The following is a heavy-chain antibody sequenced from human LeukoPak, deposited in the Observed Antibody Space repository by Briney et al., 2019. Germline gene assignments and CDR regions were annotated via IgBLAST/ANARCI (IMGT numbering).Heavy chain of an antibody. CDR2: IRQDGSDK. J-gene: IGHJ1*01. CDR3: ARPLTIAGTWNFQN. CDR1: GFTYSTYW. V-gene: IGHV3-7*01. Sequence: GGSLRLSCVASGFTYSTYWMSWVRQAPGKGLEWVANIRQDGSDKYYLDSVRGRFTISRDNADNSLFLEMNSLREEDTAVYYCARPLTIAGTWNFQNWGQGTLVTVSS. D-gene: IGHD1-20*01.